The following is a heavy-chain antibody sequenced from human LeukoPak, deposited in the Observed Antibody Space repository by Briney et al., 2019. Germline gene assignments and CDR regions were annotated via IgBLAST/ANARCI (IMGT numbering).Heavy chain of an antibody. V-gene: IGHV1-69*04. D-gene: IGHD1-26*01. CDR3: ARAAVLSGSYYVKY. CDR2: IIPILGIA. Sequence: SVKVSCKASGGTFSSYAISWVRQAPGQGLEWMGRIIPILGIANYAQKFQGRVTITADKSTSTAYMELSSLRSEDTAVYYCARAAVLSGSYYVKYWGQGTLVTVSS. CDR1: GGTFSSYA. J-gene: IGHJ4*02.